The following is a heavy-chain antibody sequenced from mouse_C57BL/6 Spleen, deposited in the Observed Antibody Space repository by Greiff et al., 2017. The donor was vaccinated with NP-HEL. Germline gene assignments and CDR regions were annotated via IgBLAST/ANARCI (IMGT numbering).Heavy chain of an antibody. CDR3: ARDGGSSFDV. CDR1: GFTFSSYA. Sequence: EVQGVESGGGLVKPGGSLKLSCAASGFTFSSYAMSWVRQTPEKRLEWVATISDGGSYTYYPDNVKGRFTISRDNAKNNLYLQMSHLKSEDTAMYYCARDGGSSFDVWGTGTTVTVSS. J-gene: IGHJ1*03. V-gene: IGHV5-4*01. CDR2: ISDGGSYT. D-gene: IGHD1-1*02.